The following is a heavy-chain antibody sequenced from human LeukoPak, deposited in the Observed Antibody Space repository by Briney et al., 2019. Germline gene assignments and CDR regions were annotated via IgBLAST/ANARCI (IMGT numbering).Heavy chain of an antibody. CDR3: ASFTYYYDSSGYPWFDP. V-gene: IGHV1-2*06. D-gene: IGHD3-22*01. CDR1: GYTFTGYY. J-gene: IGHJ5*02. CDR2: INPNSGGT. Sequence: ASVKVSCKASGYTFTGYYMHWVRQAPGQGLEWMGRINPNSGGTNYAQKFQGRVTMTRDTSISTAYMELSRLRSDDTAVYYCASFTYYYDSSGYPWFDPWGQGTLVTVS.